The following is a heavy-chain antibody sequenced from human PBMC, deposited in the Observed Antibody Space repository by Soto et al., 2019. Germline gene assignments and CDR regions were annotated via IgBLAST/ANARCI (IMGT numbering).Heavy chain of an antibody. J-gene: IGHJ5*02. Sequence: QITLKESGPTLVKPTQTLTLTCTFSGFSLSTSGVGVGWIRQPPGKALEWLALIYWDDDKRYSPSLKSRLTITKDTSKNQVVLTMTNMDPVDTATYYCAHRRADCSGGSCYAKTNWFDPWGQGTLSPSPQ. CDR2: IYWDDDK. CDR3: AHRRADCSGGSCYAKTNWFDP. D-gene: IGHD2-15*01. V-gene: IGHV2-5*02. CDR1: GFSLSTSGVG.